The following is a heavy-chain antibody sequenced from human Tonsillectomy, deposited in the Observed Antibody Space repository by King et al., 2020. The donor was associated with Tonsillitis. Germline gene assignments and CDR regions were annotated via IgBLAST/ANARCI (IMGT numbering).Heavy chain of an antibody. D-gene: IGHD2-2*01. Sequence: VQLVESGAEVKKPGESLKISCKGSGYSFTSYCIGWVRQMPGKGLDWMGIIYPDDSDTRYSPSFQGQVTISADKSISTAYLQWSGLKASDTAMYYCARVYCSSTICYWYFDVWGRGTLVTVSS. CDR1: GYSFTSYC. J-gene: IGHJ2*01. CDR2: IYPDDSDT. V-gene: IGHV5-51*01. CDR3: ARVYCSSTICYWYFDV.